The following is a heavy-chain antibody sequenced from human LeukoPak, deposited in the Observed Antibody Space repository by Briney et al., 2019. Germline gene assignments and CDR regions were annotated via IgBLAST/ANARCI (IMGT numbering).Heavy chain of an antibody. CDR2: IYYSGTT. V-gene: IGHV4-59*01. D-gene: IGHD2-15*01. Sequence: PSETLSLTCTVSGGSISNYYWTWIRQPPGKGLEWIGDIYYSGTTHYSPSLTSRVTLSVDTSKNQFSLKLSYVTAADPAVYYFARFGGSCYSAALDVWGRGKMATVS. J-gene: IGHJ3*01. CDR3: ARFGGSCYSAALDV. CDR1: GGSISNYY.